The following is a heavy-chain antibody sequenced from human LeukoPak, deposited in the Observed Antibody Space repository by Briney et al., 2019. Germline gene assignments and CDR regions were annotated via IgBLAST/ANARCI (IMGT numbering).Heavy chain of an antibody. Sequence: GGSLKLSCAASGFTVSSNYMSWVRQAPGKGLEWVSVIYSGGSTYYADSVKGRFTISRDNSKNTLYLQMNSLRAEDTAVYYCAGGDPPWYFDYWGQGTLVTVSS. CDR3: AGGDPPWYFDY. J-gene: IGHJ4*02. CDR1: GFTVSSNY. CDR2: IYSGGST. D-gene: IGHD2-21*02. V-gene: IGHV3-53*01.